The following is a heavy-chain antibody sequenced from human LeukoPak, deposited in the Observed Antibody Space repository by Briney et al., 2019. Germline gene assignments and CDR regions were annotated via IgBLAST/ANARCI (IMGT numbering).Heavy chain of an antibody. CDR1: GYTFTSYG. J-gene: IGHJ6*02. Sequence: GASVKVSCKASGYTFTSYGISWVRQAPGQGLEWMGWISAYNGNTNYAQKLQGRVTMTTDTSTSTAYMELRSLRSDDTAVYYCARGIAAAGNPKYYYYGMDVWGQGTPVTVSS. D-gene: IGHD6-13*01. CDR3: ARGIAAAGNPKYYYYGMDV. CDR2: ISAYNGNT. V-gene: IGHV1-18*01.